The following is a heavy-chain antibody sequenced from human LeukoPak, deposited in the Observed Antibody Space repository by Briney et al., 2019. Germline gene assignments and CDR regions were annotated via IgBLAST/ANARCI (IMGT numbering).Heavy chain of an antibody. V-gene: IGHV3-21*01. J-gene: IGHJ4*02. D-gene: IGHD6-19*01. CDR2: ISSSSSYI. CDR1: GFTFSDHY. CDR3: ARIRYSSGWAFDY. Sequence: GGSLRLSCAASGFTFSDHYMDWVRQAPGKGLEWVSSISSSSSYIYYADSVKGRFTISRDNAKNSLYLQMNSLRAEDTAVYYCARIRYSSGWAFDYWGQGTLVTVSS.